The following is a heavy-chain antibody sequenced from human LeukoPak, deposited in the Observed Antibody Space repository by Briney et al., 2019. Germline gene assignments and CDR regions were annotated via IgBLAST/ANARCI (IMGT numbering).Heavy chain of an antibody. CDR1: GGSISSGSYY. CDR3: ARFAVTTFDFDY. CDR2: IYTSGST. Sequence: SQTLSLTCTVSGGSISSGSYYWSWIRQPAGKGLEWIGRIYTSGSTNYNPSLKSRVTISVDTSKNQFSLKLSSVTAADTAVYYCARFAVTTFDFDYWGQGTLVTVSS. D-gene: IGHD4-17*01. V-gene: IGHV4-61*02. J-gene: IGHJ4*02.